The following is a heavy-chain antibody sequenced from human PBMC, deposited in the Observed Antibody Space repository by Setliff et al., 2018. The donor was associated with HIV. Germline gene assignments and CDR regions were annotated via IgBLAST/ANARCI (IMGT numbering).Heavy chain of an antibody. Sequence: KTSETLSLTCSVSGDSISNSAYFWGWIRQPSGKGLEYIGSIYYNGDTYYNPSLKSRVTISVDTSNNQFSLKLSSVTAADTAVYYCARDRVHNPSYNFWSGPTNYYYYMDVWGKGTTVTVSS. J-gene: IGHJ6*03. CDR2: IYYNGDT. V-gene: IGHV4-39*07. CDR3: ARDRVHNPSYNFWSGPTNYYYYMDV. D-gene: IGHD3-3*01. CDR1: GDSISNSAYF.